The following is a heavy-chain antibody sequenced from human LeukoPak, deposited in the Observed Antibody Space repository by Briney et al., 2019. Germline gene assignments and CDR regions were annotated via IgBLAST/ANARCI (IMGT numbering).Heavy chain of an antibody. J-gene: IGHJ4*02. CDR3: ARGRQLASN. Sequence: ASVKVSCKASGYTFTGYYIYWVRQAPGQGLEWMGWINPNSGGTNYAQKFQGRVTMTREMSISTAYMELSRLRSDDTAVYYCARGRQLASNSGQGTLVTVSS. CDR2: INPNSGGT. V-gene: IGHV1-2*02. CDR1: GYTFTGYY. D-gene: IGHD6-13*01.